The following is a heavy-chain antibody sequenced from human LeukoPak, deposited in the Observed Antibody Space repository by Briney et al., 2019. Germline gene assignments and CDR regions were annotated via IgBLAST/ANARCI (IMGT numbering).Heavy chain of an antibody. CDR2: IYSGGST. V-gene: IGHV3-53*01. J-gene: IGHJ4*02. CDR1: GFTFSSYA. Sequence: GGSLRLSCAASGFTFSSYAMSWVRQAPGKGLEWVSLIYSGGSTYYADSVKGRFTISRDNSKNTLYLQMNSLRAEDTAVYYCARRAGGYSHPYDYWGQGTLVTVPS. D-gene: IGHD4-23*01. CDR3: ARRAGGYSHPYDY.